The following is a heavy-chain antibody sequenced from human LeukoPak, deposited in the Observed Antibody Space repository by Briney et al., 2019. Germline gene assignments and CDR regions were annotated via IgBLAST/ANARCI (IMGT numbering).Heavy chain of an antibody. CDR3: ARGDCSSTSCYYHFQH. CDR2: ISSSSSYI. CDR1: GFTFSSYS. J-gene: IGHJ1*01. V-gene: IGHV3-21*01. Sequence: GGSLRLSCAASGFTFSSYSMNWVRQAPGKGLEWVSSISSSSSYIYYADSVKGRFTISRDNAKNSLYLQMNSLRAEDTAVYYCARGDCSSTSCYYHFQHWGQGTLVTVSS. D-gene: IGHD2-2*01.